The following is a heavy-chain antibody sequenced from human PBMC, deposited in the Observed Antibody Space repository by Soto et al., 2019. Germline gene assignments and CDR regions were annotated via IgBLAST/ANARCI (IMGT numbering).Heavy chain of an antibody. CDR2: ISYDGSNK. J-gene: IGHJ4*02. Sequence: GGSLRLSCAASGFTFSSYGMHWVRQGTGKGLEWVAVISYDGSNKYYADSVKGRFTISRDNSKNTLYLQMNSLRAEDTAVYYCAKDGHYYDSSGYLDYFDYWGQGTLVTVSS. CDR1: GFTFSSYG. D-gene: IGHD3-22*01. CDR3: AKDGHYYDSSGYLDYFDY. V-gene: IGHV3-30*18.